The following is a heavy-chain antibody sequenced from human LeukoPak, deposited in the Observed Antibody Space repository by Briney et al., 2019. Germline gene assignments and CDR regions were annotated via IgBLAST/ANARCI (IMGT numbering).Heavy chain of an antibody. CDR3: ARVEALYNSGSVWAY. V-gene: IGHV3-30*03. CDR2: ISYDGSNK. D-gene: IGHD3-10*01. Sequence: PGGSLRLSCAASGFTFSSYGMHWVRQAPGKGLEWVAVISYDGSNKYYADSVKGRFTISRDNSKNTLYLQMKSLRAEDTAVYYCARVEALYNSGSVWAYWGQGTLVTVSS. CDR1: GFTFSSYG. J-gene: IGHJ4*02.